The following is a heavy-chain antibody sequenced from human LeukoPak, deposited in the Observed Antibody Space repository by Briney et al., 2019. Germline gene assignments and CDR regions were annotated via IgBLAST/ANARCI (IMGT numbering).Heavy chain of an antibody. CDR2: ISGSGRHT. CDR3: ARDGSIAPPGTSKNNWFDP. J-gene: IGHJ5*02. V-gene: IGHV3-23*01. CDR1: GRYISSYL. Sequence: PSETLSLTCTVSGRYISSYLWSLIRQPPGKGLDLVLAISGSGRHTYSADTATRRFTISRDNAKYTLFLQMNSPRAEDTAVYFCARDGSIAPPGTSKNNWFDPWGQGTLVTVSS. D-gene: IGHD6-13*01.